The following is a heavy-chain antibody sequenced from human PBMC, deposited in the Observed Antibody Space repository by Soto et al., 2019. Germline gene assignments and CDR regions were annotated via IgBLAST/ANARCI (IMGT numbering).Heavy chain of an antibody. CDR1: GFTFSSYS. D-gene: IGHD2-15*01. CDR2: ISSSSSYI. J-gene: IGHJ4*02. Sequence: GGSLRLSCAASGFTFSSYSMNWVRQAPGKGLEWVSSISSSSSYIYYADSVKGRFTISRDNVKNSLYLQMNSLRAEDTAVYYCARAGRKDQDIVVVVAGFKYWGQGT. V-gene: IGHV3-21*01. CDR3: ARAGRKDQDIVVVVAGFKY.